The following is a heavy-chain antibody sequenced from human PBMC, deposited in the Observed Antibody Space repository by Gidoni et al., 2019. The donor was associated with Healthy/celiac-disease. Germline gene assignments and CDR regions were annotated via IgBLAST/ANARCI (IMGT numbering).Heavy chain of an antibody. D-gene: IGHD2-2*01. Sequence: QVQLVQSGAEVKKPGASVKVSCKASGYTFTSYAMHWVRQAPGQRLEWMGWINAGNGNTKYSQKFQGRVTITRDTSASTAYMELSSLRSEDTAVYYCARTPLVVVPAAIPLYYFDYWGQGTLVTVSS. J-gene: IGHJ4*02. CDR3: ARTPLVVVPAAIPLYYFDY. V-gene: IGHV1-3*01. CDR1: GYTFTSYA. CDR2: INAGNGNT.